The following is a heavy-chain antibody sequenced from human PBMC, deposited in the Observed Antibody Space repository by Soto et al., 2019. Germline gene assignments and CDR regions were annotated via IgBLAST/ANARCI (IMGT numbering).Heavy chain of an antibody. Sequence: ASVKVSCKASGGTFSSYTISWVRQAPGQGLEWMGRIIPILGIANYAQKFQGRVTITADKSTSTAYMELSSLRSEDTAVYYCARDGGCSGSSCYQLRPYDYWGQGTLVTVSS. D-gene: IGHD2-15*01. J-gene: IGHJ4*02. V-gene: IGHV1-69*04. CDR3: ARDGGCSGSSCYQLRPYDY. CDR1: GGTFSSYT. CDR2: IIPILGIA.